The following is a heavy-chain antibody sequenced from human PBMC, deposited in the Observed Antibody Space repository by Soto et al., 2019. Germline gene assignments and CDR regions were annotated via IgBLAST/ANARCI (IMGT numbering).Heavy chain of an antibody. V-gene: IGHV3-21*01. D-gene: IGHD2-15*01. CDR3: ARDTGPYCSGGSCYSGAFDI. CDR1: GFTFSSYS. J-gene: IGHJ3*02. Sequence: EVQLVESGGGLVKPGGSLRLSCAASGFTFSSYSMNWVRQAPGKGLEWVSSISSSSSYIYYADSVKGRFTISRDNAKNSLYLQMNSLRGEDTAVYYCARDTGPYCSGGSCYSGAFDIWGQGTMVTVSS. CDR2: ISSSSSYI.